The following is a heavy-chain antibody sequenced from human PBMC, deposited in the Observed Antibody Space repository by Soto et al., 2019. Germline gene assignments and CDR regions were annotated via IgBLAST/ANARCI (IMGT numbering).Heavy chain of an antibody. CDR2: IYHSGST. Sequence: QLQLQESGSGLVRPSQTLSLTCAVSGGSISSGGYSWNWIRQPPGKGLEWIGYIYHSGSTLYNPSLKRRVSISVDKSTSQFSLKLSSVTAADTAVYYCARDQLEGNWFDPWGQGTLVTVSS. D-gene: IGHD1-1*01. CDR3: ARDQLEGNWFDP. CDR1: GGSISSGGYS. J-gene: IGHJ5*02. V-gene: IGHV4-30-2*01.